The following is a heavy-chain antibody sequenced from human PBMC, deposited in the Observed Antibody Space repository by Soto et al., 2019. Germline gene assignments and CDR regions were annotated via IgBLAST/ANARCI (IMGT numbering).Heavy chain of an antibody. CDR1: GGSSNSNNYH. J-gene: IGHJ4*02. Sequence: SETQCLTCRVAGGSSNSNNYHWGRIRQPPGKGLEWIGSIYSSGSTFYNPSLQSRLTMSVDTSKNQFSLRLSSVSAADTAVYYCARGMYFGDNSFDYWGQGTLVTVSS. V-gene: IGHV4-39*01. D-gene: IGHD4-17*01. CDR2: IYSSGST. CDR3: ARGMYFGDNSFDY.